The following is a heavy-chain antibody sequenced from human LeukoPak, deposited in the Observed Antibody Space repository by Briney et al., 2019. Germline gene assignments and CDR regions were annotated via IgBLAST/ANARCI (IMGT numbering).Heavy chain of an antibody. Sequence: KPSETLSLTCTVSGGSISSGSYYWSWIRQPAGKGLEWIGRIYTSGSTNYNPSLKSRVTISVDTSKNQFSLKLSSVTAADTAVYYCARAYSGSYYEPSPFDYWGQGTLVTVSS. J-gene: IGHJ4*02. V-gene: IGHV4-61*02. D-gene: IGHD1-26*01. CDR3: ARAYSGSYYEPSPFDY. CDR1: GGSISSGSYY. CDR2: IYTSGST.